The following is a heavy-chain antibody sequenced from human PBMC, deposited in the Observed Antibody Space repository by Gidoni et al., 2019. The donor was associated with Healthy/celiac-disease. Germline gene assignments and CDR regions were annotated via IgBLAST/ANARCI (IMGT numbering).Heavy chain of an antibody. CDR3: AKGGYYFDY. V-gene: IGHV3-23*01. J-gene: IGHJ4*02. CDR1: GFTFSSYA. Sequence: EVQLSESGGGLVQPGGSMRLLRAASGFTFSSYAMSWVRQAPGKGLEWVLAISGSGGSTYYADSVKGRFTISRDKSKNTLYLQMNSLRAEDTAVYYCAKGGYYFDYWGQGTLVTVSS. CDR2: ISGSGGST. D-gene: IGHD3-10*01.